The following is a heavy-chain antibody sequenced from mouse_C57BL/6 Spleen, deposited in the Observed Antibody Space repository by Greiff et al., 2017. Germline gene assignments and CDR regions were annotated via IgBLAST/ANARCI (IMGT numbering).Heavy chain of an antibody. CDR3: ARYYAYFDY. CDR2: ISYDGSN. Sequence: EVQLVESGPGLVKPSQSLSLTCSVTGYSITSGYYWNWIRQFPGNKLEWMGYISYDGSNNYNPSLTNRISITRDTSKNQFFLKLNSVTTEDTATYYCARYYAYFDYWGQGTTLTVSS. J-gene: IGHJ2*01. CDR1: GYSITSGYY. V-gene: IGHV3-6*01. D-gene: IGHD1-1*01.